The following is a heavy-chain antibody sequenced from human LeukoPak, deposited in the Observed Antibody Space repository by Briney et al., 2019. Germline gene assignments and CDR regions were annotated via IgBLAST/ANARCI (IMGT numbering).Heavy chain of an antibody. J-gene: IGHJ4*02. CDR1: GFTFSSYA. Sequence: GGSLRLSCSASGFTFSSYAMLWVRQAPGKGLEYVSAISSNGGSTYYADSVKGRFTISRDNSKNTLYLQMSSLRAEDTAVYYCVKGGVVVPAAIDYWGQGTLVTVSS. D-gene: IGHD2-2*01. CDR3: VKGGVVVPAAIDY. CDR2: ISSNGGST. V-gene: IGHV3-64D*06.